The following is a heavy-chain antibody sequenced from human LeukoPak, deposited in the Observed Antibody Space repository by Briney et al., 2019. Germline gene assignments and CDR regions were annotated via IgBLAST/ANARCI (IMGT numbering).Heavy chain of an antibody. Sequence: RGSLRLSCAASGFTFSSYSMNWVRQAPGKGLEWVSSISSSSYIYYADSVKGRFTISRDNAKNSLYLQMNSLRAEDTAVYYCARRMMYSSSWYGYWGQGTLVTVSS. CDR2: ISSSSYI. D-gene: IGHD6-13*01. J-gene: IGHJ4*02. CDR1: GFTFSSYS. V-gene: IGHV3-21*01. CDR3: ARRMMYSSSWYGY.